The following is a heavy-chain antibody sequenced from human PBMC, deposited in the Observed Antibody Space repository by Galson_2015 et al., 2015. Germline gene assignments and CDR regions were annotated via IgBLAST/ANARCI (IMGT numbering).Heavy chain of an antibody. CDR1: GFTFSSYA. J-gene: IGHJ6*02. D-gene: IGHD2-2*01. V-gene: IGHV3-23*01. CDR2: ISGSGGST. Sequence: SLRLSCAASGFTFSSYAMSWVRQAPGKGLEWVSAISGSGGSTYYADSVKGRFTISRDNSKNSLYLQMNSLRAEDTAVYYCARERVWFVVVPAAKGYYYYGMDVWGQGTTVTVSS. CDR3: ARERVWFVVVPAAKGYYYYGMDV.